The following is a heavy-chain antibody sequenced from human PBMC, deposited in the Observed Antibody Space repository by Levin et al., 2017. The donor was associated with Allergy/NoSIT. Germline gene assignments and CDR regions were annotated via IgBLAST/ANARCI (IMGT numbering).Heavy chain of an antibody. J-gene: IGHJ3*02. V-gene: IGHV4-34*01. CDR1: GGSFSGYY. CDR3: ARVLYSSGWYFLVGDAFDI. Sequence: SSETLSLTCAVYGGSFSGYYWSWIRQPPGKGLEWMGEINHSGSTNYNPSLKSRVTISVDTSKNQFSLKLSSVTAADTAVYYCARVLYSSGWYFLVGDAFDIWGQGTMVTVSS. CDR2: INHSGST. D-gene: IGHD6-19*01.